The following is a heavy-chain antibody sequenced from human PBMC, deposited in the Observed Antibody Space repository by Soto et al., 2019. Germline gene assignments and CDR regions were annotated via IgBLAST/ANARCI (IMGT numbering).Heavy chain of an antibody. J-gene: IGHJ6*02. CDR2: ISAGNGNT. Sequence: ASVKVSCKASGYTFTSYALHWVRQAPGQRLEWMGWISAGNGNTNYAQKFQGWVTMTRDTSISTAYMELSRLRSDDTAVYYCARDKMATNHYYYYYGMDVWGQGTTVTVSS. V-gene: IGHV1-3*01. CDR3: ARDKMATNHYYYYYGMDV. CDR1: GYTFTSYA. D-gene: IGHD5-12*01.